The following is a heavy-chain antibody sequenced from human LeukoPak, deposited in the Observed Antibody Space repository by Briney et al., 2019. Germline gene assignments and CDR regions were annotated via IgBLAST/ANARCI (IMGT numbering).Heavy chain of an antibody. CDR1: GGSISSGTYY. Sequence: PSETLSLTCTVSGGSISSGTYYWSWIRQPPGKGLEWIGEINHSGSTNYNPSLKSRVTISVDTSKNQFSLKLSSVTAADTAVYYCARGLGYYDSSGPNFDYWGQGTLVTVSS. J-gene: IGHJ4*02. D-gene: IGHD3-22*01. CDR2: INHSGST. V-gene: IGHV4-39*07. CDR3: ARGLGYYDSSGPNFDY.